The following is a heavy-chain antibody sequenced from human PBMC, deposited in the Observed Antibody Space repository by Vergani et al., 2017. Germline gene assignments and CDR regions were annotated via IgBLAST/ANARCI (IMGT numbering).Heavy chain of an antibody. CDR2: ISSSSSYI. CDR3: ARDDVVPAATMWAYYFDY. V-gene: IGHV3-21*01. Sequence: VQLVESGGGVVQPGRSLRLSCAASGFTFSSYSMNWVRQAPGKGLEWVSSISSSSSYIYYADSVKGRFTISRDNAKNSLYLQMNSLRAEDTAVYYCARDDVVPAATMWAYYFDYWGQGTLVTVSS. D-gene: IGHD2-2*01. J-gene: IGHJ4*02. CDR1: GFTFSSYS.